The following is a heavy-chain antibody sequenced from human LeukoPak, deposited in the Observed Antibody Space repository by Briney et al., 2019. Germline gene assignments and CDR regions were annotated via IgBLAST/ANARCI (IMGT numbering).Heavy chain of an antibody. CDR3: AKERLSGRMTTVTTYFDP. D-gene: IGHD4-17*01. J-gene: IGHJ5*02. Sequence: SGGSLRLSCAASGFTFSSYAMSWVRQAPGKGLEWVSAISGSGGSTYYADSVKGRFTISRDNSKNTLYLQMNSLRAEDTAVYYCAKERLSGRMTTVTTYFDPWGQGTLVTVSS. CDR1: GFTFSSYA. CDR2: ISGSGGST. V-gene: IGHV3-23*01.